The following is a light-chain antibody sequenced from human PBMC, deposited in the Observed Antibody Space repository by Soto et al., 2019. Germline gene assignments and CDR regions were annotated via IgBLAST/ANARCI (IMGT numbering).Light chain of an antibody. V-gene: IGLV1-40*01. Sequence: QLVLTQPPSVSGAPGQRVTISCTGSSSNIGAGYDVPWYQQLPGTAPKLLIYGNSNRPSGVPDRFSGSKSGTSASLAITGLQAEDEADYYFQSYDSSLSGVVFGGGTKLTVL. CDR2: GNS. CDR3: QSYDSSLSGVV. J-gene: IGLJ2*01. CDR1: SSNIGAGYD.